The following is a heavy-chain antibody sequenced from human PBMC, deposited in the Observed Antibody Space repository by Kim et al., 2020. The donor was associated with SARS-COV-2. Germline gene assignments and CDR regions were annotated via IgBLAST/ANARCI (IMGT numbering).Heavy chain of an antibody. V-gene: IGHV3-15*01. J-gene: IGHJ4*02. CDR3: TTDLRWALIPSDY. D-gene: IGHD1-26*01. Sequence: AEPVKGRFTISRDDSKNTLYLKMNRLKIEDTAVYYCTTDLRWALIPSDYWGQGTLVTVSS.